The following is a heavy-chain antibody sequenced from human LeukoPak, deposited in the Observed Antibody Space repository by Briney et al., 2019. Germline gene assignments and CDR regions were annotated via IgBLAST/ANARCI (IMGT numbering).Heavy chain of an antibody. CDR1: GFTFSSYV. D-gene: IGHD6-19*01. J-gene: IGHJ4*02. Sequence: GGSLRLSCAASGFTFSSYVMSWVRQAPGKGLEWVSGISGSGGSIYYADSVKGRFTISRDNSKNTLYLQMNSLRAEDTAVYYCAKMSIAVAEENLDYWGQGTLVTVSS. CDR3: AKMSIAVAEENLDY. CDR2: ISGSGGSI. V-gene: IGHV3-23*01.